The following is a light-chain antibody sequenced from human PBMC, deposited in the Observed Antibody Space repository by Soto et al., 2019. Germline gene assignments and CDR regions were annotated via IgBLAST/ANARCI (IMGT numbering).Light chain of an antibody. CDR2: GAS. Sequence: EIVLTQSPGTLSLPPGERATLSCRASQSVSSSYLAWYQQKPGQAPRLLIYGASSRATGIPDRLSGSGSGTEFTLTISRLEPEDFAVYYCQQYGSSSWTFGQGTKVDIK. CDR1: QSVSSSY. V-gene: IGKV3-20*01. CDR3: QQYGSSSWT. J-gene: IGKJ1*01.